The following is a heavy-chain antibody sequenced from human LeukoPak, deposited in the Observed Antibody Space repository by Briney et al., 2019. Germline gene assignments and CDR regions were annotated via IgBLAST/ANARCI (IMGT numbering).Heavy chain of an antibody. Sequence: SETLSLTCTVSGDSISSHYWSWIRQPPGKGLEWIGYMYYGGITNYNPSLKSRVTISADTSKNQFSLRLTSVSAADTAVYYCARDQTRTAAPGSLFDPWGQGTLVTVSS. CDR1: GDSISSHY. D-gene: IGHD6-13*01. V-gene: IGHV4-59*11. CDR2: MYYGGIT. J-gene: IGHJ5*02. CDR3: ARDQTRTAAPGSLFDP.